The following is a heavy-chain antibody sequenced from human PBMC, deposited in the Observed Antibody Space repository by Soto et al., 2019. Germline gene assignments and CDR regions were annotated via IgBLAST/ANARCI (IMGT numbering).Heavy chain of an antibody. V-gene: IGHV4-30-2*01. D-gene: IGHD1-1*01. CDR3: ARGNWIRENWFDP. CDR1: GGSISSGGYS. CDR2: IYHSGST. Sequence: NPSETLSLTCAVSGGSISSGGYSWSWIRQPPGKGLEWIGYIYHSGSTYYNPSLKSRVTISVDRSKNQFSLKLSSVTAADTAVYDCARGNWIRENWFDPWGQGTLVTVSS. J-gene: IGHJ5*02.